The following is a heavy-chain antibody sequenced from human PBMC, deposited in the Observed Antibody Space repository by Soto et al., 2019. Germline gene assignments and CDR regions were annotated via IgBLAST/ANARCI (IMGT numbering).Heavy chain of an antibody. Sequence: ASVKVSCKASGYTFTSYYMHWVRQAPGQGLEWMGIINPSGGSTSYAQKFQGRVTMTRDTSTSAVYMELSSLRSEDTAVYYCARDSSVGTRFDPWGQGTLVTVSS. CDR3: ARDSSVGTRFDP. CDR1: GYTFTSYY. V-gene: IGHV1-46*03. J-gene: IGHJ5*02. D-gene: IGHD7-27*01. CDR2: INPSGGST.